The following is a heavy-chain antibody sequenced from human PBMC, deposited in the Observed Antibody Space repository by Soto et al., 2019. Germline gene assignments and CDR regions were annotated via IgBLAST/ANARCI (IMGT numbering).Heavy chain of an antibody. D-gene: IGHD3-22*01. J-gene: IGHJ4*02. CDR1: GGSISSGSYF. CDR2: IYYTGIT. CDR3: VRRRVTLIVVAYGPVDY. V-gene: IGHV4-39*01. Sequence: PSETLSLTGTVSGGSISSGSYFWSWVRQRPGEGLEWIGNIYYTGITYYNLSLKSRVSISVDTYKKQSSRKLSSVTAAETAGYYCVRRRVTLIVVAYGPVDYLGQGTLVTVSS.